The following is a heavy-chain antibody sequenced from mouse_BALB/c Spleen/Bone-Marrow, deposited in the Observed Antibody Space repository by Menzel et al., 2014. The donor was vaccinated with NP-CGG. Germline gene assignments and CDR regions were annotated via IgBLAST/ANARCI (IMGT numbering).Heavy chain of an antibody. V-gene: IGHV7-3*02. Sequence: VQLKDSGGGLVQPGGSLRLSCATSGFTFTDYYMNWVRQPPGKALEWLGFIRNQANGYTTECSASVKGRFTISRDNSQSILYLQMNTLRAEDSATYYCARDIGRLLFDFWGQGTTLTVSS. CDR2: IRNQANGYTT. CDR1: GFTFTDYY. CDR3: ARDIGRLLFDF. J-gene: IGHJ2*01. D-gene: IGHD1-2*01.